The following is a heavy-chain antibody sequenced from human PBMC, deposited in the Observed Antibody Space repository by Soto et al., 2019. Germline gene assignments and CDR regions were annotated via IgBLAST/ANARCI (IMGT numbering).Heavy chain of an antibody. CDR3: ARSHAHIVATMDY. CDR1: GGSISSYY. V-gene: IGHV4-59*08. CDR2: IYYSGST. D-gene: IGHD5-12*01. J-gene: IGHJ4*02. Sequence: SETLSLTCTVSGGSISSYYWSWIRQPPGKGLEWIGYIYYSGSTNYNPSLKSRVTISVDTSKNQFSLKLSSVTAADTAVYYCARSHAHIVATMDYWGQGTLVTVSS.